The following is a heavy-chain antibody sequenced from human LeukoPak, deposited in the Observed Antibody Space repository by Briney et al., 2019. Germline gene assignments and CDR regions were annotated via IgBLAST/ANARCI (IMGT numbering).Heavy chain of an antibody. CDR1: GFIFSSYG. D-gene: IGHD5-12*01. CDR3: ARAMRSGYDY. J-gene: IGHJ4*02. Sequence: PGGSLRLSCAASGFIFSSYGMNWVRQAPGKRREWVSYISSSSDAIYYADSVKGRFTISRDNAENSLYLQMNSLRDEDTAVYYCARAMRSGYDYWGQGTLVTVSS. V-gene: IGHV3-48*02. CDR2: ISSSSDAI.